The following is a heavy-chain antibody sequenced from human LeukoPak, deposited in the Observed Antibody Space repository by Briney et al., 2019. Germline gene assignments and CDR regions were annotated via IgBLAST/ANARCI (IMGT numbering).Heavy chain of an antibody. V-gene: IGHV1-8*01. CDR1: VYTFTRYD. CDR2: MNPNSGNT. Sequence: ASVNVSCKSSVYTFTRYDINWVRQATGQGLEWMGWMNPNSGNTGYAQKFQGRVTMTRNSSITTAYMELSSLRSEDTAVYYCARRHGRCSDGSCYYPDYWGQGTLVTVSS. J-gene: IGHJ4*02. D-gene: IGHD2-15*01. CDR3: ARRHGRCSDGSCYYPDY.